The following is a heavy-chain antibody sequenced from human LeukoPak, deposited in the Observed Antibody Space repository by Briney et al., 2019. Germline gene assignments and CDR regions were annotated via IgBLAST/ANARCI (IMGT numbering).Heavy chain of an antibody. CDR2: ILYDGSNK. V-gene: IGHV3-30-3*01. D-gene: IGHD1-26*01. Sequence: GRSLRLSCAASGFTFSSYAMHWVRQAPGKGLEWVAVILYDGSNKYYADSVKGRFTISRDNSKNTLYLQMNSLRAEDTAVYYCAREQVYSGSYSGAFDIWGQGTMVTVSS. CDR3: AREQVYSGSYSGAFDI. CDR1: GFTFSSYA. J-gene: IGHJ3*02.